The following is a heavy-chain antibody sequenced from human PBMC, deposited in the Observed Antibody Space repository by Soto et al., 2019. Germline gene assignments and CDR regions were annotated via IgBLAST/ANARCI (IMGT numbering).Heavy chain of an antibody. D-gene: IGHD5-12*01. V-gene: IGHV4-34*01. CDR1: GGSFSGYY. Sequence: PSETLSLTCAVYGGSFSGYYWSWIRQRPGKGLEWIGEINHSGSTNYNPSLKSRVTISVDTSKNQFSLKLSSVTAADTAVYYCARGRWLRSSFDYWGQGTLVTVSS. CDR3: ARGRWLRSSFDY. J-gene: IGHJ4*02. CDR2: INHSGST.